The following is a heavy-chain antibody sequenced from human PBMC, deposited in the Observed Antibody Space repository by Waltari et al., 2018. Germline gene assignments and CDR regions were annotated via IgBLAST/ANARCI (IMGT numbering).Heavy chain of an antibody. J-gene: IGHJ6*02. CDR3: ARGPPRTIFGVVIGSGMDV. V-gene: IGHV4-34*01. Sequence: QVQLQQWGAGLLKPSETLSLTCAVYGGSFSGYYWSWIRQPPGKGLEWIGEINHSGSTNYHPSLKGRVTISVDTSKNQFSLKLSSVTAADTAVYYCARGPPRTIFGVVIGSGMDVWGQGTTVTVSS. CDR2: INHSGST. CDR1: GGSFSGYY. D-gene: IGHD3-3*01.